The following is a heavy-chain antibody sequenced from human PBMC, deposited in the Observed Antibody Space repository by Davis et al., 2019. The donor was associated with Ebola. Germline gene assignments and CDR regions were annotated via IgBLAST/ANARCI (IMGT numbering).Heavy chain of an antibody. Sequence: GGSLRLSCAASGFTFSSYDMHWVRQATGKGLEWVSAIGTAGDTYYPGSVKGRFTISRENAKNSLYLQMNSLRAGDTAVYYCARGLSGYDYYYYGMDVWGQGTTVTVSS. J-gene: IGHJ6*02. D-gene: IGHD5-12*01. CDR2: IGTAGDT. V-gene: IGHV3-13*01. CDR3: ARGLSGYDYYYYGMDV. CDR1: GFTFSSYD.